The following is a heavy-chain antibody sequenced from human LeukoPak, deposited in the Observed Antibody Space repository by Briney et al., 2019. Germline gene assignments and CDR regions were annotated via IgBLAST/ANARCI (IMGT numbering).Heavy chain of an antibody. Sequence: GESLKISCKGPGYSFTSYWIGWVRPMPGKGLEWMGIIYPGDSDTRYSPSFQGQVTISADKSISTAYLQWSSLKASDTAMYYCARRLATTDFDYWGQGTLVTVSS. V-gene: IGHV5-51*01. CDR3: ARRLATTDFDY. CDR2: IYPGDSDT. CDR1: GYSFTSYW. J-gene: IGHJ4*02. D-gene: IGHD5-24*01.